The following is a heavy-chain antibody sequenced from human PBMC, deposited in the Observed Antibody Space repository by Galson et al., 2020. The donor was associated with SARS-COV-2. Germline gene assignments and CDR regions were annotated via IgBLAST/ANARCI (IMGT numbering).Heavy chain of an antibody. Sequence: GESLKISCAASGFTFSSYAMHWVRQAPGKGLEWGAVISYGGSNKYYADSVKGRFTISRDNYKNTMYLQMNSLRAEDTAVYYCAKGLRYFDELDYWGQGTLVTVSS. V-gene: IGHV3-30-3*01. CDR2: ISYGGSNK. J-gene: IGHJ4*02. CDR1: GFTFSSYA. D-gene: IGHD3-9*01. CDR3: AKGLRYFDELDY.